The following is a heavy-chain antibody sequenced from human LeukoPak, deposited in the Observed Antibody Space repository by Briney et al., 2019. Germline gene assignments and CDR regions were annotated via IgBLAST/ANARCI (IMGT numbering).Heavy chain of an antibody. J-gene: IGHJ5*02. D-gene: IGHD3-9*01. CDR2: ISAYNGNT. Sequence: ASVKVSCKASGGTFSSYGISWVRQAPGQGLEWMGWISAYNGNTNYAQKLQGRVTMTTDTSTSTAYMELRSLRSDDTAVYYCARTGDILTGENWFDPWGQGTLVTVSS. CDR1: GGTFSSYG. V-gene: IGHV1-18*01. CDR3: ARTGDILTGENWFDP.